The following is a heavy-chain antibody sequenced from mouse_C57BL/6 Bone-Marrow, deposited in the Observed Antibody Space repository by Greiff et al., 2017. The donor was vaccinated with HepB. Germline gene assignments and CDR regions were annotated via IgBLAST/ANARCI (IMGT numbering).Heavy chain of an antibody. Sequence: VQLQQPGAELVKPGASVKMSCKASGYTFTSYWITWVKQRPGQGLEWIGDIYPGSGSTNYNEKFKSKATLTVDTSSSTAYMQLSSLTSEDSAVYYCARSYHSLYYFDYWGQGTTLTVSS. CDR1: GYTFTSYW. V-gene: IGHV1-55*01. CDR2: IYPGSGST. J-gene: IGHJ2*01. CDR3: ARSYHSLYYFDY.